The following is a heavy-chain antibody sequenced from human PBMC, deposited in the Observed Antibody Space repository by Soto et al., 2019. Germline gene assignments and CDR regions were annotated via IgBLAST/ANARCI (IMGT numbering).Heavy chain of an antibody. CDR2: ISAYNGNT. CDR3: AREREWYYDYIWGSYRPGWFDP. Sequence: GASVKVSCKASGYTFTSYGISWVRQAPGQGLEWMGWISAYNGNTNYAQKLQGRVTMTTDTSTSTAYMELRSLRSDDTAVYYCAREREWYYDYIWGSYRPGWFDPWGQGTLVTVSS. V-gene: IGHV1-18*01. J-gene: IGHJ5*02. D-gene: IGHD3-16*02. CDR1: GYTFTSYG.